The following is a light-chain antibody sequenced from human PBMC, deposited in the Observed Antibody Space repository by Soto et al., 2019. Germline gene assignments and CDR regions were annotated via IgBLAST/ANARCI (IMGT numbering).Light chain of an antibody. V-gene: IGKV1-27*01. CDR1: QDISNY. J-gene: IGKJ3*01. Sequence: DIQMTQSPSSLSASVGDRVTMTCRASQDISNYLAWYQQKPGKVPMLLIYAASTLQSGVPSRFSGSTSGTDFTLTISSLQPEDVATYYCQRYNSLPFTFDPGTKVDIK. CDR2: AAS. CDR3: QRYNSLPFT.